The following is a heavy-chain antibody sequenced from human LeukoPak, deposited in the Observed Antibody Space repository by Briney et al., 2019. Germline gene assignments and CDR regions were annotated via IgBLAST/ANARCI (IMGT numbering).Heavy chain of an antibody. D-gene: IGHD3-9*01. CDR3: AAGTRYFDWLPHYYYYGMDV. J-gene: IGHJ6*04. Sequence: SVKVSCKASGFTFTSSAVQWVRQARGQRLEWIGWIVVGSGNTNYAQKFQERVTITRDMSTSTAYMELSSLRSEDTAAYYCAAGTRYFDWLPHYYYYGMDVWGKGTTVTVSS. CDR1: GFTFTSSA. V-gene: IGHV1-58*01. CDR2: IVVGSGNT.